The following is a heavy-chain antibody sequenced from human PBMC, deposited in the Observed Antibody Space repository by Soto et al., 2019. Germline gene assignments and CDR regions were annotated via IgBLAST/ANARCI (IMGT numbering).Heavy chain of an antibody. V-gene: IGHV1-18*01. CDR1: GYTFTSYG. Sequence: QVQLVQSGAEVKKPGASVKVSCKASGYTFTSYGISWVRQAPGQGLEWMGWITAYNGNTNNAQKLQGRVTMTTDTSTSKAYMELRSLRSVDTAVYYCAGVGGVVVPAAIVVWGQGTLVTVSS. J-gene: IGHJ4*02. CDR2: ITAYNGNT. CDR3: AGVGGVVVPAAIVV. D-gene: IGHD2-2*01.